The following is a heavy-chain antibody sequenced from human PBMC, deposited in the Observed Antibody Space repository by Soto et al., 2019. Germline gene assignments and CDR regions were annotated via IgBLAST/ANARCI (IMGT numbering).Heavy chain of an antibody. J-gene: IGHJ4*02. CDR1: GFTFSSYG. CDR2: ISSDGSNK. CDR3: AKEGHTAMVLDYFYY. D-gene: IGHD5-18*01. V-gene: IGHV3-30*18. Sequence: QVQLVESGGGVVQPGRSLRLSCAASGFTFSSYGMHWVRQAPGKGLEWVAVISSDGSNKYYADSVKGRFTISRDNSKNTLYLQMNSLRAEDTAVYYCAKEGHTAMVLDYFYYWCQFTLLTVSS.